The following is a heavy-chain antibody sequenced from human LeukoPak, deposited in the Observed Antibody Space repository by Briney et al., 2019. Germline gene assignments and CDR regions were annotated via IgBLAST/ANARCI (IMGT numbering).Heavy chain of an antibody. D-gene: IGHD2-2*01. CDR1: GGSISSYY. CDR3: ARQRGYCSSTSCSRKYYFDY. Sequence: IPSETLSLTCTVSGGSISSYYWSWIRQPPGKGLEWIGYIYYSGSTNYNPSLKSRVTISVDTSKNQFSLKLSSVTAADTAVYYCARQRGYCSSTSCSRKYYFDYWGQGTLVTVSS. J-gene: IGHJ4*02. V-gene: IGHV4-59*08. CDR2: IYYSGST.